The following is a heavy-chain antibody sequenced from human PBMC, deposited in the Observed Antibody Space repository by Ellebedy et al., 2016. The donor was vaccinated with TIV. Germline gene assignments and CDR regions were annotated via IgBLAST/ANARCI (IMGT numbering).Heavy chain of an antibody. V-gene: IGHV3-7*01. D-gene: IGHD1-26*01. CDR1: GFTFSSYG. Sequence: GGSLRLXCAASGFTFSSYGMHWVRQAPGKGLEWVANIKRDGSENYYVDSVKGRFTISRDNAKNSLYLQMNSLRAEDTAVYYCARDLGSEWEPLDFDNWGQGTLVTVSS. CDR3: ARDLGSEWEPLDFDN. J-gene: IGHJ4*02. CDR2: IKRDGSEN.